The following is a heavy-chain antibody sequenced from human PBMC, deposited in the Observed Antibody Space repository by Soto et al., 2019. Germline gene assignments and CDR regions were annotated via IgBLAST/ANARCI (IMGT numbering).Heavy chain of an antibody. Sequence: PGGSLRLSCAASGFTFSSYAMSWVRQAPGKGLEWVSAISGSGGSTYYADSVKVRFTISRDNSKNTLYLQMNSLRAEDTAVYYCAKDGEMGTYFFDXWGQVTLVTVSX. CDR1: GFTFSSYA. CDR3: AKDGEMGTYFFDX. CDR2: ISGSGGST. D-gene: IGHD1-1*01. J-gene: IGHJ4*02. V-gene: IGHV3-23*01.